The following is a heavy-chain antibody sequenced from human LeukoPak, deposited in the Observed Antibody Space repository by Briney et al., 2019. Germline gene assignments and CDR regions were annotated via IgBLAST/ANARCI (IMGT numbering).Heavy chain of an antibody. CDR2: IYYSGST. J-gene: IGHJ4*02. Sequence: SQTLSLTCTVSGGSISSGGYYWSWIRQHPGKGLEWIGYIYYSGSTYYNPSLKSRVTISVDTSKNQFSLKLSSVTAADTAVYYCARVRYYDSGGYHYYFDYWGQGTLSPSPQ. V-gene: IGHV4-31*03. CDR3: ARVRYYDSGGYHYYFDY. D-gene: IGHD3-22*01. CDR1: GGSISSGGYY.